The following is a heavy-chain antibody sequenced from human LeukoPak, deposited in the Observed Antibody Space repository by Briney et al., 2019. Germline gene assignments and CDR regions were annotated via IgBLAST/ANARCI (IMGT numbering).Heavy chain of an antibody. D-gene: IGHD3-10*01. Sequence: GGSLRLSCAASGFTFSDYYMSWIRQAPGKGLEWVSYISSSGSTKYYADSVKGRFAISRDNAKNSYLQMNSLRAEDTAVYYCARDGHAYGRGSPHYWGQGTLVTVSS. J-gene: IGHJ4*02. V-gene: IGHV3-11*01. CDR3: ARDGHAYGRGSPHY. CDR2: ISSSGSTK. CDR1: GFTFSDYY.